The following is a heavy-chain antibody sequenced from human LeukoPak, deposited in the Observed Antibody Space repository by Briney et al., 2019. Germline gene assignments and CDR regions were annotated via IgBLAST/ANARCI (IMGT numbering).Heavy chain of an antibody. V-gene: IGHV1-18*01. D-gene: IGHD1-26*01. CDR2: ISAYNGNT. CDR3: ARTKTEWELLQYYYYYGMDV. CDR1: GYTFTSYG. Sequence: EASVKVSCKASGYTFTSYGISWVRQAPGQGLEWMGWISAYNGNTNYAQKLQGRVTMTTDTSTSTAYMELRSLRSDDTAVYYCARTKTEWELLQYYYYYGMDVWAKGPRSPSP. J-gene: IGHJ6*02.